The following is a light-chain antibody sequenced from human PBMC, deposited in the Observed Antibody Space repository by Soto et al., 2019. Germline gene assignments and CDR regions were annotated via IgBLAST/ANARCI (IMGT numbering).Light chain of an antibody. CDR1: SSNIGAGYG. V-gene: IGLV1-40*01. J-gene: IGLJ3*02. CDR2: GNS. CDR3: QSYDSSLSGWV. Sequence: QSVLTQPPSVSGAPGQRVTISCTGSSSNIGAGYGVHWYQQLPGTAPKLLIYGNSNRPSGVPDRFSGSKSGTSAFLAITGLPAEDEADYYCQSYDSSLSGWVFGGGTKLTVL.